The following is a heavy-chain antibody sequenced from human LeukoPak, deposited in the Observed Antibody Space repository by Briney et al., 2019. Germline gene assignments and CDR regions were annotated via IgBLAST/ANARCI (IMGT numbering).Heavy chain of an antibody. CDR1: GFTFDDYA. CDR2: ISWNSGSI. Sequence: GGSLRLSCAASGFTFDDYAMHWVRQAPGKGLEWVSGISWNSGSIYYADSVKGRFTISRDNAKHPLYLQMNSLRTEDTALYYCARVRGYYFDHWGLGTLVTASS. CDR3: ARVRGYYFDH. V-gene: IGHV3-9*01. D-gene: IGHD3-16*01. J-gene: IGHJ4*02.